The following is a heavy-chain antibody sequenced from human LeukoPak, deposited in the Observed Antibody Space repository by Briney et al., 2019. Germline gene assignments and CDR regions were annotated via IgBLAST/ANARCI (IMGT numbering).Heavy chain of an antibody. D-gene: IGHD6-19*01. V-gene: IGHV4-59*12. CDR1: GGSISSYY. J-gene: IGHJ5*02. CDR3: ARRSGWYWNWFDP. Sequence: SETLSLTCTVSGGSISSYYWSWIRQPPGKGLEWIGYIYYSGSTNYNPSLKSRVTISVDTSKNQFSLKLSSVTAADTAVYYCARRSGWYWNWFDPWGQGTLVTVSS. CDR2: IYYSGST.